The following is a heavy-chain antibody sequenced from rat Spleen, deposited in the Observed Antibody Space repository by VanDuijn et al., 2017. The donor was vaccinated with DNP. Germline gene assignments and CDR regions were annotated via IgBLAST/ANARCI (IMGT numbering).Heavy chain of an antibody. CDR2: ISYSGST. CDR1: GSSITSNY. J-gene: IGHJ2*01. V-gene: IGHV3-1*01. D-gene: IGHD1-7*01. CDR3: ARWTRYFDY. Sequence: EVQLQESGSGLVKPSQSLSLTCSVTGSSITSNYWGWIRKFPGNKMEYIGHISYSGSTNYNPSLKSRISITRDTSKNHFFLHLNSETTEDTATYYCARWTRYFDYWGQGVMVTVSS.